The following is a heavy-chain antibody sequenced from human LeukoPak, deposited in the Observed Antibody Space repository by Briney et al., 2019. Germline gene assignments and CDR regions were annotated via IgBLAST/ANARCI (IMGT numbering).Heavy chain of an antibody. Sequence: PSETLSLTCTVSGGSISSYYWSWIRQPPGKGLEWIGYIYYSGSTNYNPSLKSRVTISVDTSKNQFSLKLSSVTAADTAVYYCARGAAAPLLGWFDPWGQGTLVTVSS. CDR2: IYYSGST. V-gene: IGHV4-59*01. CDR3: ARGAAAPLLGWFDP. J-gene: IGHJ5*02. CDR1: GGSISSYY. D-gene: IGHD6-13*01.